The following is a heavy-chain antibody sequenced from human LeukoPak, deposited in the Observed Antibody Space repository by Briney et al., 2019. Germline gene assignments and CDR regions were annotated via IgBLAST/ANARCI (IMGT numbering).Heavy chain of an antibody. Sequence: SETLSLTCTVSGGSISSYYWSWIRQPPGKGLEWLGYIYYSGSTNYNPSLKSRVTISVDTSKNQFSLKLSSVTAADTAVYYCARGGFAVTKSDFDYWGQGTLVTVSS. CDR2: IYYSGST. CDR1: GGSISSYY. CDR3: ARGGFAVTKSDFDY. J-gene: IGHJ4*02. D-gene: IGHD4-17*01. V-gene: IGHV4-59*01.